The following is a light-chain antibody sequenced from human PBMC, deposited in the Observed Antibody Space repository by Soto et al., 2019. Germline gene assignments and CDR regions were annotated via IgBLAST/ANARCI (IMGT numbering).Light chain of an antibody. CDR1: SSEFADYKS. CDR3: SSYGGSNNLKV. Sequence: QSVVTQPPSASGSPGQSVTISCTGASSEFADYKSVSWYQQHPGKAPKLVIYEDNKRPSGVPDRFSGSKSGNTASLTVSGLQAEDEADYYCSSYGGSNNLKVFGAGTKVTVL. CDR2: EDN. J-gene: IGLJ1*01. V-gene: IGLV2-8*01.